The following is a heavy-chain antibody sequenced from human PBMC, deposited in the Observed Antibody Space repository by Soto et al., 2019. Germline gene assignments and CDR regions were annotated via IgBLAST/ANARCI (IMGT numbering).Heavy chain of an antibody. Sequence: SETLSLTCTVSGDPITSYFWTWLRQPAGKGLEWIGHVFPGGPTSHNSSLKSRVSMSADTSKNQFSLTLTSVTAADTAVYYCARTLSGFTYGSRQFYFDYWGQGTLVTVSS. V-gene: IGHV4-4*07. CDR1: GDPITSYF. CDR2: VFPGGPT. D-gene: IGHD3-10*01. CDR3: ARTLSGFTYGSRQFYFDY. J-gene: IGHJ4*02.